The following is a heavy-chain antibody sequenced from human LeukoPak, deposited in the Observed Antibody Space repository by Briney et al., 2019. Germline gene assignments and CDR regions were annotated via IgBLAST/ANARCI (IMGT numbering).Heavy chain of an antibody. J-gene: IGHJ6*03. D-gene: IGHD4-17*01. CDR3: ARDERAVTPYYYYYYMDV. Sequence: SETLSLTCTVSGGSISSYYWSWIRQPPGKGLEWIGFIFYSGTTNYNPSLKSRVTISVDTSKNQFSLKLSSVTAADTAVYYCARDERAVTPYYYYYYMDVWGKGTTVTVSS. CDR2: IFYSGTT. V-gene: IGHV4-59*12. CDR1: GGSISSYY.